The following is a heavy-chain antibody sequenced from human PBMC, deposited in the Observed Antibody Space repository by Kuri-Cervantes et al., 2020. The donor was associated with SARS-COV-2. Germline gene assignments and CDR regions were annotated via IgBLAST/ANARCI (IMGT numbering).Heavy chain of an antibody. V-gene: IGHV3-73*01. J-gene: IGHJ4*02. CDR2: IRSKANSYAT. CDR3: ARDRYGDYEFFDY. D-gene: IGHD4-17*01. Sequence: GGSLRLSCAASGFTFSGSAMHWVRQASGKGLEWVGRIRSKANSYATAYAASVKGRFTISRDDSKNTAYLQMNSLRAEDTAVYYCARDRYGDYEFFDYWGQGTLVTVSS. CDR1: GFTFSGSA.